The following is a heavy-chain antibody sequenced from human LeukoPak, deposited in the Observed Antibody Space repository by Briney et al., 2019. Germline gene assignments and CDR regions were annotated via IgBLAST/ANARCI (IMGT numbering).Heavy chain of an antibody. CDR3: ARVHYYDSSGYSSVYYFDY. D-gene: IGHD3-22*01. Sequence: SETLSLTCTVSGGSIRSYYWSWIRQPPGKGLEWIGYIYSSGSTNYNPSLKSRVTISVDTSKSQFSLKLSSVTAADTAVYYCARVHYYDSSGYSSVYYFDYWGQGTLVTVSS. V-gene: IGHV4-59*12. CDR1: GGSIRSYY. J-gene: IGHJ4*02. CDR2: IYSSGST.